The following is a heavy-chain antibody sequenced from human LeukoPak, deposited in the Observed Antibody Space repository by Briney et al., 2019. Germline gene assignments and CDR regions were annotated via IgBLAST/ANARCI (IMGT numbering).Heavy chain of an antibody. V-gene: IGHV3-48*03. CDR2: ISSSGSTI. D-gene: IGHD5-12*01. CDR1: GFTFSSYE. CDR3: ARQTSGYRGYDYLANFYYGMDV. Sequence: GGSLRLSCAASGFTFSSYEMNWVRQAPGKGLEWVSYISSSGSTIYYADSVKGRFTISRDNAKNSLYLQMNSLRAEDTAVYYCARQTSGYRGYDYLANFYYGMDVWGQGTAVSVP. J-gene: IGHJ6*02.